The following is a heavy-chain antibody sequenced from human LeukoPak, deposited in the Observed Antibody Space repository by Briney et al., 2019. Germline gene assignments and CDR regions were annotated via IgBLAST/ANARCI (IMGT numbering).Heavy chain of an antibody. CDR1: GFSFSDYY. CDR3: ARVSTHAFGI. V-gene: IGHV3-11*06. J-gene: IGHJ3*02. CDR2: ISSSSDYT. Sequence: PGGSLRLSCAASGFSFSDYYMSWIRQAPGKGLEWVSYISSSSDYTNYADSVKGRFTISRDNAKDSLFLQMNSLRAEDTAVYYCARVSTHAFGIWGQGTMVTVSS.